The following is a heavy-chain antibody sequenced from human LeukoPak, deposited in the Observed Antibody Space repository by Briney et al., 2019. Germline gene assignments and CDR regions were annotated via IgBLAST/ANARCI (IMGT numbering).Heavy chain of an antibody. CDR3: ARDVGRYCSGGSCHFDY. Sequence: VASVTVSCKASGYTFTSYGISWVRQAPGQGLEWMGWISAYNGNTNYAQKLQGRVTMTTDTSTSTAYMELRSLRSDDTAVYYCARDVGRYCSGGSCHFDYWGQGTLVTVSS. V-gene: IGHV1-18*01. J-gene: IGHJ4*02. D-gene: IGHD2-15*01. CDR2: ISAYNGNT. CDR1: GYTFTSYG.